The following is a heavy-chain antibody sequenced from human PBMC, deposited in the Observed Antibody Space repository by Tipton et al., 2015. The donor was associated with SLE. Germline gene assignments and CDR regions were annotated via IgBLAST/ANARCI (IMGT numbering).Heavy chain of an antibody. Sequence: SLRLSCAASGFTFSSYGMHWVRQAPGKGLEWVAVIWYDGSNKYYADSVKGRFTISRDNSKNTLYLQMNSLRAEDTAVYYCARDRLYYYDSSGYYPWGAFDIWGQGTMVTVSS. CDR3: ARDRLYYYDSSGYYPWGAFDI. CDR1: GFTFSSYG. J-gene: IGHJ3*02. CDR2: IWYDGSNK. D-gene: IGHD3-22*01. V-gene: IGHV3-33*01.